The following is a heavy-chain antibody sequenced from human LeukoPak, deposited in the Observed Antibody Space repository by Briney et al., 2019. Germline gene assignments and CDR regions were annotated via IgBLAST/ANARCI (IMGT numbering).Heavy chain of an antibody. V-gene: IGHV3-23*01. CDR2: ITGSGDIT. CDR3: AKDFLSTGGSII. CDR1: GFTFSSYA. D-gene: IGHD2-15*01. Sequence: SGGSLRLSCAASGFTFSSYAMSWVRQAPGKGLEWVSVITGSGDITYYADSVKGRFTISRDNSKNTVYLQMNSLRAEDTAVYYYAKDFLSTGGSIIWGRGTLVTVSS. J-gene: IGHJ4*02.